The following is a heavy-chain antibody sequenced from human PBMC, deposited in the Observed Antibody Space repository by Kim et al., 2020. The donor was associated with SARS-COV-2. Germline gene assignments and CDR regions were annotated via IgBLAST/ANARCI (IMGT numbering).Heavy chain of an antibody. CDR3: ARVKYCSGGSCYYFDY. CDR2: IYSGGST. V-gene: IGHV3-53*01. D-gene: IGHD2-15*01. CDR1: GFTVSSNY. J-gene: IGHJ4*02. Sequence: GGSLRLSCAASGFTVSSNYMSWVRQAPGKGLEWVSVIYSGGSTYYADSVKGRFTISRDNSKNTLYLQMNSLRAEDTAVYYCARVKYCSGGSCYYFDYWGQGTLVTVSS.